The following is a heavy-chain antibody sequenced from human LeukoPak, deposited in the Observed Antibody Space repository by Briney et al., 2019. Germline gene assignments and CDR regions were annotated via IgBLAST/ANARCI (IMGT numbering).Heavy chain of an antibody. Sequence: KPSETLSLTCAVYGGSFSGYYWSWIRQPPGKGLEWIGEINHSGSTNYNPSLKSRVTISVDASKNQFSLKLSSVTAADTAVYYCARGLKRWLQFTTYYFDYWGQGTLVTVSS. J-gene: IGHJ4*02. CDR2: INHSGST. CDR3: ARGLKRWLQFTTYYFDY. CDR1: GGSFSGYY. D-gene: IGHD5-12*01. V-gene: IGHV4-34*01.